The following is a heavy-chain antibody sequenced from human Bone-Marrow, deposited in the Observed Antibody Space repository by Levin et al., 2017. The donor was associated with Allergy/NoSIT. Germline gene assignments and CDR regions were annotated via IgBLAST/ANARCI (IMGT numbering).Heavy chain of an antibody. CDR1: GASISSGGYS. Sequence: SETLSLTCAVSGASISSGGYSWSWIRQSPGKGLEWIGHISQSGNTYYNPSLKSRVTISVDRPTNQFSLKLNSVTAADTAVYYCARGTLTTLGDWFDPWGQGTLVTVSS. D-gene: IGHD4-11*01. CDR3: ARGTLTTLGDWFDP. V-gene: IGHV4-30-2*06. J-gene: IGHJ5*02. CDR2: ISQSGNT.